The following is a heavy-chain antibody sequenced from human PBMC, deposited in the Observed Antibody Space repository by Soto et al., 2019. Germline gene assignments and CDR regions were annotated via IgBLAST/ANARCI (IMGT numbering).Heavy chain of an antibody. Sequence: QVQLVQSGAEVKKPGSSVRVSCKASGGSFRTYTTSWVRQAPGQGLEWMGGIIPIFGTVNYAQKFQGRVTITADESTSTAYMELRTLRSEDTAGYYCTRDRGGTRRYYAMHVWGQGTTVTVSS. CDR1: GGSFRTYT. CDR3: TRDRGGTRRYYAMHV. V-gene: IGHV1-69*01. D-gene: IGHD1-1*01. CDR2: IIPIFGTV. J-gene: IGHJ6*02.